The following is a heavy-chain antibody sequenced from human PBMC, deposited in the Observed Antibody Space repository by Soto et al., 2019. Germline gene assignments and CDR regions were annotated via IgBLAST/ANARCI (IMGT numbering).Heavy chain of an antibody. J-gene: IGHJ5*02. Sequence: PSETLSLTCAVYGGSFSGYYWSWIRQPPGKGLEWIGEINHSGSTNYNPSLKSRVTISVDTSKNQFSLKLSSVTAADTAVYYRARKSIAARGNWFDPWGQGTLVTVSS. CDR2: INHSGST. D-gene: IGHD6-6*01. CDR1: GGSFSGYY. CDR3: ARKSIAARGNWFDP. V-gene: IGHV4-34*01.